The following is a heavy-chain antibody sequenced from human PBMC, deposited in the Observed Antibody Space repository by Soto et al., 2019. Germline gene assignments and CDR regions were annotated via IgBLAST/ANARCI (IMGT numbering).Heavy chain of an antibody. V-gene: IGHV3-23*01. CDR2: ISGSGDRT. CDR3: TMWPGQNSNWYGPFDY. Sequence: PGGSLRLSCAASGFTFSSHVMSWVRQAPGKGLEWVSGISGSGDRTYYTDSVKGRFTISRDSSKNTLFLQMDSLRVEDTAVYYCTMWPGQNSNWYGPFDYWGQGTLVTVSS. J-gene: IGHJ4*02. CDR1: GFTFSSHV. D-gene: IGHD6-13*01.